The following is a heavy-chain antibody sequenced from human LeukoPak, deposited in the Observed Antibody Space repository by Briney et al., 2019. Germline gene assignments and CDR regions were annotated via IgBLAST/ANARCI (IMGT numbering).Heavy chain of an antibody. V-gene: IGHV3-66*01. J-gene: IGHJ3*02. CDR2: IYSGGST. D-gene: IGHD1-7*01. CDR1: GFTVSSNY. CDR3: ARDSQNYDAFDI. Sequence: PGGSLRLSCAASGFTVSSNYMSWVRQAPGKGLEWVSVIYSGGSTYYADSVKGRFTISRDNSKSTLYLQMNSLRAEDTAVYYCARDSQNYDAFDIWGQGTMVTVSS.